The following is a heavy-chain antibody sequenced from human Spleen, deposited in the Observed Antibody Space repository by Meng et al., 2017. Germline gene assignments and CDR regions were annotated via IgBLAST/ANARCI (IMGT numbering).Heavy chain of an antibody. Sequence: QVRLAQSGGEVKQPGASVKVSRKSSGYPSTPYGITWVRQAPGQGLEWMGWINIYNGNTDYAQKLQGRVTMTSDTSISTVYMELNGLRSDDTAVYYCARDEDISAAGKLFGDYWGQGTLVTVSS. D-gene: IGHD6-13*01. J-gene: IGHJ4*02. CDR2: INIYNGNT. CDR3: ARDEDISAAGKLFGDY. CDR1: GYPSTPYG. V-gene: IGHV1-18*01.